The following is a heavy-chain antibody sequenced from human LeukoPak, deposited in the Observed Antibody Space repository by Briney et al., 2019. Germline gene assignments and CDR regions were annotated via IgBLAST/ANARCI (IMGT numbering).Heavy chain of an antibody. CDR3: AHGDYDLDFQH. D-gene: IGHD4-17*01. Sequence: PSETLSLTCTVSGGSISSYYWSWIRQPPGKGLEWIGYIYYSGSTNYNPSLKSRVTISVDTSKNQFSLKLSSVTAADTAVYYCAHGDYDLDFQHWGQGTLVTVSS. V-gene: IGHV4-59*01. CDR2: IYYSGST. CDR1: GGSISSYY. J-gene: IGHJ1*01.